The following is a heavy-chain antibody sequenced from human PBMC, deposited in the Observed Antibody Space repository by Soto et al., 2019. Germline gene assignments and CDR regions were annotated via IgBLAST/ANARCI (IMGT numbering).Heavy chain of an antibody. Sequence: GGSLRLSCAASGFTFSSYEMNWVRQAPGKGLEWVSYISSSGSTIYYADSVKGRFTISRDNAKNSLYLQMNSLRAEDTAVYSCARDGGSIVATLDYWGQGTLVTFSS. CDR3: ARDGGSIVATLDY. V-gene: IGHV3-48*03. J-gene: IGHJ4*02. D-gene: IGHD5-12*01. CDR2: ISSSGSTI. CDR1: GFTFSSYE.